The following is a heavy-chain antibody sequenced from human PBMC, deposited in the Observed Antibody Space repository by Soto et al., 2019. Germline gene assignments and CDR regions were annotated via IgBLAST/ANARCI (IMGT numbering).Heavy chain of an antibody. V-gene: IGHV1-24*01. J-gene: IGHJ6*02. Sequence: ASVKVSCKVSGYTLTELSMHWVRQAPGKGLEWMGGFDPEDGETIYAQKFQGRVTMTEDTSTDTAYMELSSLRSEDTAVYYCATRDGRPYHYYYYGMDVWGQGTTVTVSS. CDR2: FDPEDGET. CDR1: GYTLTELS. CDR3: ATRDGRPYHYYYYGMDV. D-gene: IGHD6-6*01.